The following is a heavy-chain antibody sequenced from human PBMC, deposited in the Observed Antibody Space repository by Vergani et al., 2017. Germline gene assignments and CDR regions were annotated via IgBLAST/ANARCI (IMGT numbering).Heavy chain of an antibody. CDR1: GYTFTSYD. V-gene: IGHV1-8*01. Sequence: QVQLVQSGAEVKKPGASVKVSCKASGYTFTSYDINWVRQATGQGLEWMGWMNPNSGNTAYSQKFQGRVTMTMNTSIRPAYMELSSLRSEDTAVYYCARALRVGTDPLYYYYMDVWGKGTTVTVSS. D-gene: IGHD2-21*02. J-gene: IGHJ6*03. CDR2: MNPNSGNT. CDR3: ARALRVGTDPLYYYYMDV.